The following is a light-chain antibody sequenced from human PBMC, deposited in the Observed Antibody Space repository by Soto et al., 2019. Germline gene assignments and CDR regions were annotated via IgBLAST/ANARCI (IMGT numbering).Light chain of an antibody. J-gene: IGLJ1*01. V-gene: IGLV2-14*01. CDR1: NSDVGGYNY. CDR2: GVS. Sequence: QSVLNHPASVSGAPRQALTISRTGNNSDVGGYNYVSLYQKYPAKAPKILIPGVSNRPSGVSNRFSGSKSGNTASLTISGLQAEDEADYYSSPYAGSSYGFGTGNKFTVL. CDR3: SPYAGSSYG.